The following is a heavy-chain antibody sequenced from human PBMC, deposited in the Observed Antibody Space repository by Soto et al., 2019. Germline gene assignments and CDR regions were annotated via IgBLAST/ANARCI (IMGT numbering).Heavy chain of an antibody. J-gene: IGHJ4*02. CDR1: GGSFSGYY. CDR3: ARTRPYSSSWYGYYFDY. CDR2: INHSGST. V-gene: IGHV4-34*01. D-gene: IGHD6-13*01. Sequence: QVQLQQWGAGLLKPSETLSLTCAVYGGSFSGYYWGWIRQPPGKGLEWIGEINHSGSTNYNPSLKSRVTISVDTSKNQFSLKLSSVTAAVTAVYYCARTRPYSSSWYGYYFDYWGQGTLVTVSS.